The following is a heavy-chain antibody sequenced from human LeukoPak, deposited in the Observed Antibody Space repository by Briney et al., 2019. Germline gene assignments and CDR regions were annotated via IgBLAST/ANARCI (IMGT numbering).Heavy chain of an antibody. J-gene: IGHJ4*02. D-gene: IGHD3-22*01. Sequence: GGSLRLSCAVSGFTVNSHYISWVRRAPGKGLEWIPLIYSGGSTFYADSVKGRFTISRDNSKNILYLQMNNLRAEDSAIYYCARDIAPSGYFSTAFDSWGQGTLVTVSS. CDR1: GFTVNSHY. CDR2: IYSGGST. V-gene: IGHV3-53*01. CDR3: ARDIAPSGYFSTAFDS.